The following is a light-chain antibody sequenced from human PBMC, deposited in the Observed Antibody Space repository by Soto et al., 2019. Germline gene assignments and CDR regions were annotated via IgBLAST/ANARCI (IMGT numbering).Light chain of an antibody. CDR3: QRYNTAVMA. V-gene: IGKV1-27*01. Sequence: DIQMTQSPSSLSASVGDRVTITCRASEGINNYLAWYQQKPGEAPKLLIYAASTLQSGVPSRFSGCGSGTDFTLTISSLQPEDVASYYCQRYNTAVMAFGQGTRLDIK. CDR2: AAS. J-gene: IGKJ5*01. CDR1: EGINNY.